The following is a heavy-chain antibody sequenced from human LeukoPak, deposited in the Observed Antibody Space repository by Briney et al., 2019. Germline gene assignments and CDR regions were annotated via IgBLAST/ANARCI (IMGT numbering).Heavy chain of an antibody. CDR1: GGSISSSY. Sequence: PSETLSLTCTVSGGSISSSYWSWIRQPPGKGLEWIGYIYYSGSTNYNPSLKSRVTISVDTSKNQFSLILSSVTAADTAVYYCARHVIGSYYYYYGMDVWGQGTTVTVSS. V-gene: IGHV4-59*08. D-gene: IGHD1-26*01. CDR2: IYYSGST. CDR3: ARHVIGSYYYYYGMDV. J-gene: IGHJ6*02.